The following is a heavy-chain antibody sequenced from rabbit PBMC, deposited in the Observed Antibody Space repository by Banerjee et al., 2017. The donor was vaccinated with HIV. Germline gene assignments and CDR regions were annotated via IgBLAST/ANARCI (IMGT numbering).Heavy chain of an antibody. V-gene: IGHV1S45*01. CDR3: ARDYNDYGDDTRLDL. D-gene: IGHD2-1*01. CDR2: INTISGNI. CDR1: GFSFSNKYV. Sequence: QEQLEESGGGLVKPEGSLTLTCKASGFSFSNKYVMCWVRQAPGKGLEWIACINTISGNIVYATWAKGRFTISKTSSTTVTLQMTSLTAADTATYFCARDYNDYGDDTRLDLRGPGTLVTVS. J-gene: IGHJ3*01.